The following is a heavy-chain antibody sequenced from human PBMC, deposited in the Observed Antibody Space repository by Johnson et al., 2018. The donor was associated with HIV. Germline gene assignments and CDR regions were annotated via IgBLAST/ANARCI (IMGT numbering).Heavy chain of an antibody. Sequence: VQLVESGGGVVQPGRSLRLSCAASGFTFSSYWMSWVRQATGKGLEWVANIKQDGSEKYYVDSVKGRFTISRDNAKNSLYLQMNSLRAEDTAVYYCARDGPWLQSQRDAFDIWGQGTMVTVSS. J-gene: IGHJ3*02. CDR1: GFTFSSYW. CDR3: ARDGPWLQSQRDAFDI. V-gene: IGHV3-7*01. CDR2: IKQDGSEK. D-gene: IGHD5-24*01.